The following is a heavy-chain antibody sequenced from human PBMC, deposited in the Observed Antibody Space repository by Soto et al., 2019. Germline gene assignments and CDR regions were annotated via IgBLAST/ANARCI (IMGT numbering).Heavy chain of an antibody. J-gene: IGHJ5*02. D-gene: IGHD2-21*01. Sequence: EVHLVESGGGLVQPGGSLRLSCAASGFTFSGYWMTWVRQAPGKGLEGVVNMSPDGREQYYVDSVKGRFTISRDNAKNSLYLQMNSLRGEDTALYYCTRDLNHDCGPWGQGTQVIVSS. CDR2: MSPDGREQ. CDR3: TRDLNHDCGP. CDR1: GFTFSGYW. V-gene: IGHV3-7*04.